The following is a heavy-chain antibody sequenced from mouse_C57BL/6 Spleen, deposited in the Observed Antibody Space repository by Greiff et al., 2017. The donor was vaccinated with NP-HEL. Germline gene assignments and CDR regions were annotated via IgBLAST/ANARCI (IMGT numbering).Heavy chain of an antibody. CDR3: ARYTTVSPFAY. J-gene: IGHJ3*01. CDR2: INPNNGGT. D-gene: IGHD1-1*01. V-gene: IGHV1-22*01. CDR1: GYTFTDYN. Sequence: EVKLQESGPELVKPGASVKMSCKASGYTFTDYNMHWVKQSHGKSLEWIGYINPNNGGTSYNQKFKGKATLTVNKSSSTAYMELRSLTSEDSAVYYCARYTTVSPFAYWGQGTLVTVSA.